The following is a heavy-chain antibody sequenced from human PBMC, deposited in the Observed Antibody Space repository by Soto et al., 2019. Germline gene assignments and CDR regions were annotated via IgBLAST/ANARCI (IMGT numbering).Heavy chain of an antibody. D-gene: IGHD3-3*01. Sequence: QVQLVQSGPEVKKPGASVKVSCKASGYSFTTNAISWVRQAPGQGLEWMGWINPYKGNTKYGQKFPGRVTMTTDTTTSTASMEARRLRGDETAVYCCARGHQMPVTLFGVVVSSMGAIDIWGQGTMVTVSS. CDR3: ARGHQMPVTLFGVVVSSMGAIDI. CDR1: GYSFTTNA. J-gene: IGHJ3*02. CDR2: INPYKGNT. V-gene: IGHV1-18*01.